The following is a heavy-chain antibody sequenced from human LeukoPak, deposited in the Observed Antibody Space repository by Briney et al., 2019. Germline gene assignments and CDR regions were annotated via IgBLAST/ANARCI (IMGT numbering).Heavy chain of an antibody. CDR2: IYSGGDT. CDR1: GFIVSDID. CDR3: ARGCYYERSGSCPFDY. V-gene: IGHV3-53*01. Sequence: GGSLRLSCAASGFIVSDIDLSWVRQAPGKGLEWVSIIYSGGDTHHADSVKGRFTISRDNYKNTLYLQMKSLRADDTAVYYCARGCYYERSGSCPFDYWGQGTLVTVSS. J-gene: IGHJ4*02. D-gene: IGHD3-22*01.